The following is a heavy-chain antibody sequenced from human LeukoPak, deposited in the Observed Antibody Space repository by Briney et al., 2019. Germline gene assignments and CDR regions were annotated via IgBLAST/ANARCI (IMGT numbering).Heavy chain of an antibody. V-gene: IGHV3-53*01. D-gene: IGHD6-13*01. CDR1: GFTVSSNY. Sequence: GGSLRLSCAASGFTVSSNYMSWVRQAPGKGLEWVSVIYSGGGTYYAASVKGRFTISRDNSKNTLYLQMNSLRAEDTAVYYCAKDLGEAAAALDWGQGTLVTVSS. CDR2: IYSGGGT. J-gene: IGHJ4*02. CDR3: AKDLGEAAAALD.